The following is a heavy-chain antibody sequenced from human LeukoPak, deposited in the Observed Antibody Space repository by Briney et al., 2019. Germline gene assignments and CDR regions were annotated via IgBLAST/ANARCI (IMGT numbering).Heavy chain of an antibody. CDR1: GFTFGNYA. J-gene: IGHJ4*02. CDR2: ISGNGGST. CDR3: AKDQKMHGDC. D-gene: IGHD5-24*01. V-gene: IGHV3-23*01. Sequence: GGSLRLSCAASGFTFGNYAMSWVRQAPGKGLEWVSLISGNGGSTYYADSVKGRFTISRDNSKNTLYPQMSSLRAEDTAVYYCAKDQKMHGDCWGQGTLVTVSS.